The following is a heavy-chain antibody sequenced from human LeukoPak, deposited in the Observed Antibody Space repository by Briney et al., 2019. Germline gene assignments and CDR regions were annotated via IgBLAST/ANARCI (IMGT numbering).Heavy chain of an antibody. Sequence: SGTLSLTCTVSGGSISSYYWSWIRQPPGKGLEWIGYIYYSGSTNYNPSLKSRVTISVDTSKNQFSLKLNSVTAADTAVYYCARDPRGGTSRDNWFDPWGQGTLVTVSS. J-gene: IGHJ5*02. V-gene: IGHV4-59*01. CDR3: ARDPRGGTSRDNWFDP. CDR2: IYYSGST. D-gene: IGHD1-1*01. CDR1: GGSISSYY.